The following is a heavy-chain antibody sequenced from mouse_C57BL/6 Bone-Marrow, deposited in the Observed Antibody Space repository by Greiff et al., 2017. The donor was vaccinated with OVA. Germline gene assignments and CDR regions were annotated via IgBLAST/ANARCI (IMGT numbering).Heavy chain of an antibody. CDR1: GYTFTSYW. Sequence: VQLQQSGAELVKPGASVKLSCKASGYTFTSYWMHWVKQRPGQGLEWIGMIHPNSGSTNYNEKFKSKATLTVDKSSSTAYMQLSSLTSEDSAVYYCARYDGYSPWFAYWGQGTLVTVSA. CDR2: IHPNSGST. J-gene: IGHJ3*01. CDR3: ARYDGYSPWFAY. V-gene: IGHV1-64*01. D-gene: IGHD2-3*01.